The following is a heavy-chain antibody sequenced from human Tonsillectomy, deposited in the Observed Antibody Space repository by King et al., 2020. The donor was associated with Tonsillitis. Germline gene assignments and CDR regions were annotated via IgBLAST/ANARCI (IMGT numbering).Heavy chain of an antibody. V-gene: IGHV3-21*01. J-gene: IGHJ3*02. CDR2: ISSSSSYI. Sequence: VQLVQSGGGLVKPGGSLRLSCAASGFTFSSYSMNWVRQAPGKGLEWVSSISSSSSYIYYADSVKGRFTISRDNAKNSLYLQMNSLRAEDTAVYYCARDHHDRDIVVVERYSAFDIWGQGTMVTVSS. D-gene: IGHD2-15*01. CDR3: ARDHHDRDIVVVERYSAFDI. CDR1: GFTFSSYS.